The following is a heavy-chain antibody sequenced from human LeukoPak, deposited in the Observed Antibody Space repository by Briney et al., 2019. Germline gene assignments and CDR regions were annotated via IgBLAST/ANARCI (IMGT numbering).Heavy chain of an antibody. V-gene: IGHV4-39*01. Sequence: SETLSLTCTVSGGSISSSSYCWGWIRPPPGKGLEWVGSIYYSGSTYYNPSLQGRVTISVDTSKNQFSLKLSSLTAADTAVYYCARMGSCLAAADLLDYWGQGTLVTVSS. CDR1: GGSISSSSYC. J-gene: IGHJ4*02. D-gene: IGHD6-13*01. CDR2: IYYSGST. CDR3: ARMGSCLAAADLLDY.